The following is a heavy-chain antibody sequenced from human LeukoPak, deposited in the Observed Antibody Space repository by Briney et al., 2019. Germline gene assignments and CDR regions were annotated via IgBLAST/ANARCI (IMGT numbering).Heavy chain of an antibody. Sequence: GGSLRLSCAASGFTVSNTYMSWVRQAPGKGLEWVSVFYSGGDTHYADSVKGRFTISRDNSKNTLYLQMNSLRAEDTAVYYCARDSTGYWYFDLWGRGTLVSVSS. CDR2: FYSGGDT. D-gene: IGHD3-3*02. V-gene: IGHV3-53*01. J-gene: IGHJ2*01. CDR1: GFTVSNTY. CDR3: ARDSTGYWYFDL.